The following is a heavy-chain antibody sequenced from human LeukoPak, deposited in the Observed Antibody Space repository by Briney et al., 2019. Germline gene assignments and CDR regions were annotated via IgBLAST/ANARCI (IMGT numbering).Heavy chain of an antibody. Sequence: TSQTLSLTCTVSGGSISSGDYYWSWIRQPPGKGLEWIGYIYYSGSTYYNPSLKSRVTISVDTSKNQFSLKLSSVTAADTAVYYCARDLRRDGYNSLDYWGQGTLVTVSS. V-gene: IGHV4-30-4*08. CDR3: ARDLRRDGYNSLDY. D-gene: IGHD5-24*01. J-gene: IGHJ4*02. CDR2: IYYSGST. CDR1: GGSISSGDYY.